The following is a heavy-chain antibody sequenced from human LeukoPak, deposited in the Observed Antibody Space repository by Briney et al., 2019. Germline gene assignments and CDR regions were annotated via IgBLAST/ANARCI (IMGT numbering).Heavy chain of an antibody. D-gene: IGHD3-9*01. CDR2: IKQDGSEK. Sequence: GGSLRLSCAASGFTFSSYWMSWVRQAPGKGLEWVANIKQDGSEKYYVDSVKGRFTISRDNAKNSLYLQMNSLRAEDTAVYYCTKERRRDDILTGSFSDWGQGIPVTVSS. CDR1: GFTFSSYW. J-gene: IGHJ4*02. CDR3: TKERRRDDILTGSFSD. V-gene: IGHV3-7*01.